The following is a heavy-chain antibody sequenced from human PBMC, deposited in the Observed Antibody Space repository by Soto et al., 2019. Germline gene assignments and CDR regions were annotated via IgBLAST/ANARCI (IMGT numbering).Heavy chain of an antibody. V-gene: IGHV3-9*01. Sequence: GGSLRLSCAASGFTFDDYAMHWGRQAPGKGLEWVSGISWNSGSIGYADSVKGRFTISRDNAKNSLYLQMNSLRAEDTALYYCAKDSRGGGSYYVYFDYWGQGTLVTVSS. D-gene: IGHD1-26*01. CDR1: GFTFDDYA. CDR2: ISWNSGSI. J-gene: IGHJ4*02. CDR3: AKDSRGGGSYYVYFDY.